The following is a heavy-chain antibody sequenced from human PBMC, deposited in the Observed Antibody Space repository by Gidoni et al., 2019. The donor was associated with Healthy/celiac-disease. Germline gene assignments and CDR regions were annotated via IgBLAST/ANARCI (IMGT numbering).Heavy chain of an antibody. CDR3: AALKGSSWYGGDY. D-gene: IGHD6-13*01. J-gene: IGHJ4*02. CDR1: GFTFSSYA. CDR2: ISGSGGST. V-gene: IGHV3-23*01. Sequence: EVQLLESGGGLVQPGGSLRLSGAASGFTFSSYARSWVRQAPGKGLEWVSAISGSGGSTYYADSVKGRFTISRDNSKNTLYLQMNSLRAEDTAVYYCAALKGSSWYGGDYWGQGTLVTVSS.